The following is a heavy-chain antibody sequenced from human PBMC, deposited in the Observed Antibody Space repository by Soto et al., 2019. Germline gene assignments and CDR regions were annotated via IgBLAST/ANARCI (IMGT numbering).Heavy chain of an antibody. CDR1: GGSISSGDYY. Sequence: SETLSLTCTVSGGSISSGDYYWSWIRQPPGKGLEWIGYIYYSGSTYYNPSLKSRVTISVDTSKNQFSLKLSSVTAADTAVYYCAREDKLRYYDFWSGYYSGGMDVWGQGTTVTSP. CDR2: IYYSGST. V-gene: IGHV4-30-4*01. CDR3: AREDKLRYYDFWSGYYSGGMDV. D-gene: IGHD3-3*01. J-gene: IGHJ6*02.